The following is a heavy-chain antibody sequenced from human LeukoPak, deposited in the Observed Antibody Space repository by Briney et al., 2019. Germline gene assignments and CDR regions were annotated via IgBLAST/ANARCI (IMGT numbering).Heavy chain of an antibody. CDR2: IYTSGST. V-gene: IGHV4-4*07. CDR1: GGSISSYY. Sequence: PSETLSLTCTVSGGSISSYYWSWIRQPAGKGLEWIGRIYTSGSTNYNPSLKSRVTMSVDTSKNQFSLKLGSVTAADTAVYYCASRTTVTTSGAFDIWGQGTMVTVSS. J-gene: IGHJ3*02. CDR3: ASRTTVTTSGAFDI. D-gene: IGHD4-17*01.